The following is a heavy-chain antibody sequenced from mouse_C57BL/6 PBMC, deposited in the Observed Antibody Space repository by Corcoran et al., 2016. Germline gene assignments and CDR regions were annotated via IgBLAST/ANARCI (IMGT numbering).Heavy chain of an antibody. CDR1: EYPFTDYY. J-gene: IGHJ3*01. CDR2: MNPYNGGT. CDR3: APGWLLRGLLAY. D-gene: IGHD2-3*01. V-gene: IGHV1-19*01. Sequence: VQLLQSGPVLVKPGTSVKMSCKASEYPFTDYYMTWVKQSNGKSLEWIGVMNPYNGGTSYNQKFKGKATLTVDKSPSTAYMELNSLTSEDSAVYYCAPGWLLRGLLAYWGQGTLVTVSA.